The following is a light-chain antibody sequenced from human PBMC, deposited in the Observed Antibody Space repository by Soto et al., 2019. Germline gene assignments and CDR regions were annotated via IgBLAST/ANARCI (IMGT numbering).Light chain of an antibody. Sequence: QSVLTQPPSVSEAPRQRVTISCSGSSTNIGNNAVNWYQQLPGKAPNLLIYYDDLLPSGVSDRFSCSKSGTSASLAISGLQSEDEADYYCAAWDDSLNGQVFGTGTKVTVL. CDR2: YDD. CDR3: AAWDDSLNGQV. J-gene: IGLJ1*01. CDR1: STNIGNNA. V-gene: IGLV1-36*01.